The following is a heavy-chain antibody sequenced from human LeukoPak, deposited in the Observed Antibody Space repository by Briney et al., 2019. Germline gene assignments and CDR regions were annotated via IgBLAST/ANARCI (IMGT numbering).Heavy chain of an antibody. CDR1: GGSFSGYY. V-gene: IGHV4-34*01. D-gene: IGHD3-10*01. Sequence: SETLSLTCAVYGGSFSGYYWSWIRQPPGKGLEWIGEINHSGSTNYNPSLKSRVTISVDTSKNQFSLKLSSVTAADTAVYYCARNSYTYYYGSGSYSNFDYWGQGTLVTVSS. CDR3: ARNSYTYYYGSGSYSNFDY. CDR2: INHSGST. J-gene: IGHJ4*02.